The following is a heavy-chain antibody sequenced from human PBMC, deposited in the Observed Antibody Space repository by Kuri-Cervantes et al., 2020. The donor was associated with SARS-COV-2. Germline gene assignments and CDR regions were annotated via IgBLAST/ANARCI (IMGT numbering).Heavy chain of an antibody. D-gene: IGHD3-22*01. V-gene: IGHV1-24*01. CDR3: ARGDYYYDSSGYFGY. CDR1: GYTLTELS. J-gene: IGHJ4*02. Sequence: ASVKVSCKVSGYTLTELSMHWVRQAPGKGLEWMGGFDPEDGETIYAQKFQGRVTMTRDTSTSTVYMELSSLRSEDTAVYYCARGDYYYDSSGYFGYWGQGTRVTVSS. CDR2: FDPEDGET.